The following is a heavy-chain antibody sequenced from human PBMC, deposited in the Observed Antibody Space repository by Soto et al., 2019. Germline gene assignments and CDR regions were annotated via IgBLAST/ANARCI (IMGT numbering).Heavy chain of an antibody. Sequence: PGGSLRLSCAASGLTFSSYAMHWVRQAPGKGLEWVAVISYDGSNKYYADSVKGRFTISRDNSKNTLYLQMSSLRAEDTAVYYCAREGGDTAMVTGYYYYGMDVWRQGTTVTVSS. D-gene: IGHD5-18*01. CDR2: ISYDGSNK. CDR1: GLTFSSYA. V-gene: IGHV3-30-3*01. J-gene: IGHJ6*02. CDR3: AREGGDTAMVTGYYYYGMDV.